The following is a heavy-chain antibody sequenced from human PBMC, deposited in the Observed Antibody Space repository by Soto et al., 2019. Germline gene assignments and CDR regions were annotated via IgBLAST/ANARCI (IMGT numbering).Heavy chain of an antibody. V-gene: IGHV1-69*01. CDR2: IIPIFGTA. CDR1: GGTFSSYA. Sequence: QVQLVQSGAEVKKPGSSVKVSCKASGGTFSSYAISWVRQAPGQGLEWMGGIIPIFGTANYAQKFQGRVTITGDEFTSKGYMEVSSLRSGEKAGYYCARGGTTVTPYRWFDPWGQGTLVTVSS. J-gene: IGHJ5*02. D-gene: IGHD4-4*01. CDR3: ARGGTTVTPYRWFDP.